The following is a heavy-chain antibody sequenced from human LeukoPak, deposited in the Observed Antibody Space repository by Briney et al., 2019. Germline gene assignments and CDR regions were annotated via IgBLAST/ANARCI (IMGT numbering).Heavy chain of an antibody. V-gene: IGHV1-18*01. Sequence: ASVKVSCKASGYTFTTYGISWVRQAPGQGLEWMGWISAYNGNTNYAQKLQDRVTMTTDTSTSTAYMELRSLRSDDTAVYYCARGRYCSSTRCYKVYYYYMDVWGKGTTVTVSS. J-gene: IGHJ6*03. CDR3: ARGRYCSSTRCYKVYYYYMDV. D-gene: IGHD2-2*02. CDR1: GYTFTTYG. CDR2: ISAYNGNT.